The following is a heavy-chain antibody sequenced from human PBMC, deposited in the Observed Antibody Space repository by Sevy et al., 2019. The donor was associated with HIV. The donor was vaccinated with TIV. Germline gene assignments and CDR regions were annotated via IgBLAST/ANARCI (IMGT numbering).Heavy chain of an antibody. CDR1: GFTFCTYA. D-gene: IGHD3-22*01. J-gene: IGHJ4*02. CDR2: ISSDGNNK. V-gene: IGHV3-30*18. Sequence: GGSLRLSCTASGFTFCTYAMHWVRQAPGKGLEWVAIISSDGNNKFYADSVKGLFTISRDNSKNTLYLQMNSLRAEDTAIYYCAKPLYFYDGNGYYSDYWGQGTLVTVSS. CDR3: AKPLYFYDGNGYYSDY.